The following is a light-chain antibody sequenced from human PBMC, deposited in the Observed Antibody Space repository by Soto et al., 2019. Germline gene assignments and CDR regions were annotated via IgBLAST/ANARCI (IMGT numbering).Light chain of an antibody. CDR3: GSWDSSMSAYV. CDR2: DDK. V-gene: IGLV1-51*01. J-gene: IGLJ1*01. CDR1: SSNIGGNS. Sequence: QSVMTQPPSVSAAPGQKVTISCSGSSSNIGGNSVSWYQQPPGTAPQRLINDDKNQPSGIPDGFSGSKSGTSATLGITGFQTGDEADYYCGSWDSSMSAYVFGTGTKVTVL.